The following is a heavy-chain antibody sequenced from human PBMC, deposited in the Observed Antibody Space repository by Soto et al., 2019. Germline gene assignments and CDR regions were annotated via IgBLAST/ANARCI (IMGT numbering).Heavy chain of an antibody. Sequence: QVQLVESGGGVVQPGRSLRLSCAASGFTFSSYGMHWVRQAPGKGLEWVAVISYDGSNKYYADSVKGRFTISRDNSKNTLYLQMNSLRAEDTAVYYCAKALEQLLWNDYGMDVRGQGTTVTVSS. D-gene: IGHD2-2*01. V-gene: IGHV3-30*18. CDR2: ISYDGSNK. CDR3: AKALEQLLWNDYGMDV. CDR1: GFTFSSYG. J-gene: IGHJ6*02.